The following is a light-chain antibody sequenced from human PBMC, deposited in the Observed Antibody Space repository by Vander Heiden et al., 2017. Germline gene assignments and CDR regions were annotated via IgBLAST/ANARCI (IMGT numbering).Light chain of an antibody. CDR2: AVS. CDR3: RQSYSTPYT. V-gene: IGKV1-39*01. Sequence: DVKMTQSPSSLSASVTVRVSTASRASQDSLNNLHWYQQRPGKAPKLLNDAVSDLQTGVPSRFSGSGSGTSFTLTISSLQAEDVAIYYCRQSYSTPYTFGQGTKLEIK. CDR1: QDSLNN. J-gene: IGKJ2*01.